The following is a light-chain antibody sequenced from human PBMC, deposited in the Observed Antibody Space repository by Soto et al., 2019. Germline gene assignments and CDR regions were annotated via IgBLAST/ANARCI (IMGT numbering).Light chain of an antibody. Sequence: QSALTQPASVSGSPGQSITISCTGTSSDVGGYNYVSWYQHHPGKAPKLMIFDVSNRPSGVSNRFSGSKSGNTASLPISGLQPEDEADSYCSSYTTSNTRQIVFGTGTKVTVL. CDR3: SSYTTSNTRQIV. CDR1: SSDVGGYNY. CDR2: DVS. V-gene: IGLV2-14*03. J-gene: IGLJ1*01.